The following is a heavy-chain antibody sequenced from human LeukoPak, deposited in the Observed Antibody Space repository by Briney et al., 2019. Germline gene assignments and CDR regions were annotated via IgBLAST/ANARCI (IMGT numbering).Heavy chain of an antibody. CDR1: GYTFTGYC. Sequence: ASVKVSCKASGYTFTGYCIHWVRQAPGQGLEWMGRINSNSGVTTYALSFQGRVTMTRDTSINTAYMELSSLRSDDTAVYYCARDLATSANWELDYWGQGTLITVSS. D-gene: IGHD6-25*01. CDR2: INSNSGVT. CDR3: ARDLATSANWELDY. J-gene: IGHJ4*02. V-gene: IGHV1-2*02.